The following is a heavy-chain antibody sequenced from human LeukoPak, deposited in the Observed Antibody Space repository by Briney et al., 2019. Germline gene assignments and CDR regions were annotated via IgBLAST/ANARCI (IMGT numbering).Heavy chain of an antibody. J-gene: IGHJ6*02. CDR1: GFTFSSYG. Sequence: GGSLRLSCAASGFTFSSYGMHWVRQAPGKGLEWVAVISYDGSNKYYADSVKGRFTISRDNSKNTLYLQMNSLRAEDTAVYYCASQGGYGSGTLQVYYYGMDVWGQGTTVTVSS. CDR2: ISYDGSNK. V-gene: IGHV3-30*03. CDR3: ASQGGYGSGTLQVYYYGMDV. D-gene: IGHD3-10*01.